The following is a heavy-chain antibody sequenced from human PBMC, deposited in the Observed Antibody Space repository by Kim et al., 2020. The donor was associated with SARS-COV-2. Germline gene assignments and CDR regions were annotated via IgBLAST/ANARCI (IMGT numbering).Heavy chain of an antibody. CDR3: ARVGVKSNWFDP. Sequence: SETLSLTCAVYGGSFSGYYWSWIRQPPGKGLEWIGEINHSGSTNYNPSLKSRVTISVDTSKNQFSLKLSSVTAADTAVYYCARVGVKSNWFDPWGQGTLV. CDR1: GGSFSGYY. CDR2: INHSGST. J-gene: IGHJ5*02. D-gene: IGHD3-16*01. V-gene: IGHV4-34*01.